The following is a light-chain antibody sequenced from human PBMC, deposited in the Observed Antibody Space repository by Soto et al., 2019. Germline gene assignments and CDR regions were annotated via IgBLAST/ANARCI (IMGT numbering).Light chain of an antibody. CDR3: CSYAGSYTFV. V-gene: IGLV2-11*01. J-gene: IGLJ1*01. CDR1: SSDVGGYNY. CDR2: DVS. Sequence: QSVPTQPRSVSGSPGQSVTISCTGTSSDVGGYNYVSWYQQHPGKAPKLMIYDVSKRPSGVPDRFSGSKSGNTASLTTSGLQAEDEADYYCCSYAGSYTFVFGTGTKVTVL.